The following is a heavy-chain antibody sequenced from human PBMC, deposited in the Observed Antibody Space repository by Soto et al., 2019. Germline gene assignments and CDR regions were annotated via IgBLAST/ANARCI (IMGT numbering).Heavy chain of an antibody. CDR1: GESFSGHY. CDR2: IEHGGST. CDR3: ARAPMVRGVPLDFDY. V-gene: IGHV4-34*02. D-gene: IGHD3-10*01. Sequence: QVQLQQWGTRLLKPSETLSLTCAVFGESFSGHYWSWIRQTPGKGLEWIGEIEHGGSTYYNPSLKSRVRVSADTTRKQFSLRLNSVIAADTAVYYCARAPMVRGVPLDFDYWGQGTLVTVSS. J-gene: IGHJ4*02.